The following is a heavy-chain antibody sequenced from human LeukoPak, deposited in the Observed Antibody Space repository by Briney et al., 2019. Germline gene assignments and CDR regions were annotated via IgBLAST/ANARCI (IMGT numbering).Heavy chain of an antibody. J-gene: IGHJ4*02. V-gene: IGHV3-30-3*01. D-gene: IGHD3-22*01. CDR2: ISYDGSNK. Sequence: GGSLRLSCAASGFTFSSYAMPWVRQAPGKGLEWVAVISYDGSNKYYADSVKGRFTISRDNSKNTLYLQMNSLRAEDTAVYYCARDWGYDSSSYYHFNYWGPGTLVTVSS. CDR1: GFTFSSYA. CDR3: ARDWGYDSSSYYHFNY.